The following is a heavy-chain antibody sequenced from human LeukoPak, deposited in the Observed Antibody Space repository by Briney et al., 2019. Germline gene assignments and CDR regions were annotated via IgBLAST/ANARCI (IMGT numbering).Heavy chain of an antibody. CDR1: GFTFSSYG. D-gene: IGHD3-16*01. CDR3: ARDRLGAMLFFDS. CDR2: ITGTGHIT. J-gene: IGHJ4*02. V-gene: IGHV3-23*01. Sequence: PGGTLRRSCAASGFTFSSYGMSWVRQAPGKGLEWVSAITGTGHITYYADSVKGRFTISRDNCKNTLYLQMNSLRAEDTALYYCARDRLGAMLFFDSWGQGTLVTVSS.